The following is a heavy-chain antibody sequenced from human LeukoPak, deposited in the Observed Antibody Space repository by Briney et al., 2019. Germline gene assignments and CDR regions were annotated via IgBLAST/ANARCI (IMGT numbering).Heavy chain of an antibody. D-gene: IGHD6-13*01. CDR1: GFIFSSYS. J-gene: IGHJ4*02. CDR3: ARAGRWGSSWFEFDY. CDR2: ISSSSSYI. Sequence: PGGSLRLSCAASGFIFSSYSMNWVRQAPGKGLEWVSSISSSSSYIYYADSVKGRFTISRDNAKNSLYLQMNSLRAEDTAVYYCARAGRWGSSWFEFDYWGQGTLVTVSS. V-gene: IGHV3-21*04.